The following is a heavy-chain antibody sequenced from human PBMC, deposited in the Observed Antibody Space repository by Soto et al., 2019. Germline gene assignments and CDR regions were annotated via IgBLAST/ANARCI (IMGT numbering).Heavy chain of an antibody. Sequence: QVQLVQSGAEVKKPGSSVKVSCKASGGTFSSYSINWVRQAPGQGLEWMGRITPILEIANYAQKFQGRVTITADKSTSTAYMELSSLRSEDTAVYYCAREPYGDYSGYWGQGTLVTVSS. CDR1: GGTFSSYS. J-gene: IGHJ4*02. CDR3: AREPYGDYSGY. V-gene: IGHV1-69*08. CDR2: ITPILEIA. D-gene: IGHD4-17*01.